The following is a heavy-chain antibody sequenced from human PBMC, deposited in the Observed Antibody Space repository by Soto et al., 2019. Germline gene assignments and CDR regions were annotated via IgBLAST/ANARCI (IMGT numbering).Heavy chain of an antibody. CDR1: GFTLMNYA. D-gene: IGHD2-2*01. CDR2: ISYDGSNK. V-gene: IGHV3-30*18. Sequence: PGGSLRLSCAASGFTLMNYAMHWVRQAPGKGLEWVAVISYDGSNKYYADSVKGRFTISRDNSKNTLYLQMNSLRAEDTAVYYCAKDQGCSSSWGQGTLVTVSS. CDR3: AKDQGCSSS. J-gene: IGHJ5*02.